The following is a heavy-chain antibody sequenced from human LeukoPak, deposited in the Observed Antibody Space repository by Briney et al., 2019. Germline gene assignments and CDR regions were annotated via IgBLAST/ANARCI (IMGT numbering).Heavy chain of an antibody. D-gene: IGHD5-18*01. Sequence: GGSLRLSCVASGILVSSNYMNWVRQAPGKGLEWVSFIDSTGSTYYADSVKGRFTISRDNSRNTLYLQMNSLRVEDTAVYYCARRKRLGYSYGRGTLDIWGQGTMVTVSS. V-gene: IGHV3-66*01. CDR2: IDSTGST. CDR3: ARRKRLGYSYGRGTLDI. CDR1: GILVSSNY. J-gene: IGHJ3*02.